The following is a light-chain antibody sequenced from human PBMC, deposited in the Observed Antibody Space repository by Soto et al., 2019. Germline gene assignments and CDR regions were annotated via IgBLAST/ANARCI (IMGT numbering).Light chain of an antibody. CDR1: SSDVGGYNY. Sequence: QSALTQPASVSGSPGQSITISCTGTSSDVGGYNYVSWYQQHPGKAPKLMIYDVSNRPSGVSNRFSGSKSGNTASLTISGRQAEYEADYYCSLYTSSSTVVFGGGTKLTVL. CDR2: DVS. CDR3: SLYTSSSTVV. V-gene: IGLV2-14*01. J-gene: IGLJ2*01.